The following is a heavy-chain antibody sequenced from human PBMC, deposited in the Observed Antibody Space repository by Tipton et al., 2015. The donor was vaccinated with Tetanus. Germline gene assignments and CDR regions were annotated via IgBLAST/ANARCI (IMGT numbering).Heavy chain of an antibody. J-gene: IGHJ6*02. CDR2: IYYSGST. V-gene: IGHV4-39*01. D-gene: IGHD6-13*01. CDR1: GGSISSSSYY. Sequence: LRLSCTVSGGSISSSSYYWGWIRQPPGKGLEWIGSIYYSGSTYYNPSLKSRVTISVDTSKDQFSLKLSSVTAADTAVYYCARGRFIVGQQLVLASYYYYGMDVWGQGTTVTVSS. CDR3: ARGRFIVGQQLVLASYYYYGMDV.